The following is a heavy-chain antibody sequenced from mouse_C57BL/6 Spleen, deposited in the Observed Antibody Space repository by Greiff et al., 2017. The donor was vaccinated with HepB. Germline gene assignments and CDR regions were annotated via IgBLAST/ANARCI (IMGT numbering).Heavy chain of an antibody. CDR3: ARSGSSYGFSYAMDY. Sequence: QVQLQQSGAELARPGASVKLSCKASGYTFTSYGISWVKQRTGQGLEWIGEIYPRSGNTYYNEKFKGKATLTADKYSSTAYMELRSLTSEDSAVYFCARSGSSYGFSYAMDYWGQGTSVTVSS. D-gene: IGHD1-1*01. CDR1: GYTFTSYG. J-gene: IGHJ4*01. V-gene: IGHV1-81*01. CDR2: IYPRSGNT.